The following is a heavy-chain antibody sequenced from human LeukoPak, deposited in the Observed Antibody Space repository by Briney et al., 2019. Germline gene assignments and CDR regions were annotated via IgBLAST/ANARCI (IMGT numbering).Heavy chain of an antibody. CDR2: IRYDGIKK. CDR3: ARDRLLWFGELLSPLDY. V-gene: IGHV3-30*02. CDR1: GFTFSSYG. J-gene: IGHJ4*02. D-gene: IGHD3-10*01. Sequence: HPGGSLRLSCAASGFTFSSYGMHWVRQAPGKGLEWVAFIRYDGIKKYYADSVKGRFTISRDNSKNTLYLQMNSLRVEDTAVYYCARDRLLWFGELLSPLDYWGQGTLVTVSS.